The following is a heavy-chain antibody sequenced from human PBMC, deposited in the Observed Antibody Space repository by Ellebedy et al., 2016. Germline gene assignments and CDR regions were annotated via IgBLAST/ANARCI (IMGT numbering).Heavy chain of an antibody. V-gene: IGHV1-2*02. CDR1: GYTFTAYY. Sequence: ASVKVSCXASGYTFTAYYIHWVRQAPGQGLEWMGWISPHSGGTNFAQKFQGRVTMTRDTSISTAYMELSKLRSDDTAVYYCTRFSSTWYWFDPWGQGTLVTVS. D-gene: IGHD6-13*01. CDR3: TRFSSTWYWFDP. CDR2: ISPHSGGT. J-gene: IGHJ5*02.